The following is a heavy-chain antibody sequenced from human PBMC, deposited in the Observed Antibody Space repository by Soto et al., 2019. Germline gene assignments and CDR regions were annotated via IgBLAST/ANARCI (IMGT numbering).Heavy chain of an antibody. D-gene: IGHD1-1*01. V-gene: IGHV3-53*01. CDR1: GRTVSIND. Sequence: EVQLVESGGGLIQPVGSLRLSCAASGRTVSINDMSWVRQAPGKVLQWVSIRYSGTSTHYADSVQGRFTISRDNSKNTLYRQMNSLTAEDTAVYYCARTRRVSINFAGFDIWGQGTMVTVSS. J-gene: IGHJ3*02. CDR3: ARTRRVSINFAGFDI. CDR2: RYSGTST.